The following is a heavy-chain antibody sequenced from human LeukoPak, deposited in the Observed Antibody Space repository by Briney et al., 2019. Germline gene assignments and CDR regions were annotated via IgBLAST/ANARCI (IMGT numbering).Heavy chain of an antibody. CDR3: ARGSTFGGVISDF. CDR2: IRGSGGST. D-gene: IGHD3-16*02. J-gene: IGHJ4*02. V-gene: IGHV3-23*01. Sequence: GSLRLSCAASGFTFSSYAMSWVRQAPGKGLEWVSAIRGSGGSTYYADSVKGRFTISRDNANNSLHLQMNSLRVEDTGIYFCARGSTFGGVISDFWGQGTLVTVSS. CDR1: GFTFSSYA.